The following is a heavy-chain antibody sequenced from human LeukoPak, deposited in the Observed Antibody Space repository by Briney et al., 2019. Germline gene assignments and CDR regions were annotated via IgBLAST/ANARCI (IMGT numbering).Heavy chain of an antibody. V-gene: IGHV3-33*01. CDR3: ASGAGYDSSGSLSGY. J-gene: IGHJ4*02. D-gene: IGHD3-22*01. Sequence: GGSLRLSCAASGFTFSSYGMHWVRQAPGKGLEWVAVIWYDGSNKYYADSVKGRFTISRDNSKNTLYLQMNSLRAEDTAVYYCASGAGYDSSGSLSGYWGQGTLVTVSS. CDR2: IWYDGSNK. CDR1: GFTFSSYG.